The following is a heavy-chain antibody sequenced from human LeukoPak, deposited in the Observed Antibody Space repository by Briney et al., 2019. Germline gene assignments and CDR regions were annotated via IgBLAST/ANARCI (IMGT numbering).Heavy chain of an antibody. J-gene: IGHJ3*02. CDR1: GGSISSYY. D-gene: IGHD4-23*01. V-gene: IGHV4-59*08. Sequence: SGTLSLTCTVSGGSISSYYWSWIRQPPGKGLEWIGYIYYSGTTYYNPSLKSRVTMSVDTSKKQFCLTLSFVTAADTAIYYCARHYYGGSGAFHIWGQGTMVTVS. CDR2: IYYSGTT. CDR3: ARHYYGGSGAFHI.